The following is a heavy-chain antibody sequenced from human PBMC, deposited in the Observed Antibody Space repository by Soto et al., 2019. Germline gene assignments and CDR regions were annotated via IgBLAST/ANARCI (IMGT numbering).Heavy chain of an antibody. V-gene: IGHV4-34*01. CDR3: ARMAGPWYFDL. CDR1: GGSFSGFY. Sequence: KPSETLSLTCAVHGGSFSGFYWTWIRQPPGKGLEWIGEINHSGSFNCNPPLKSRVTMSLDTSRNQFSLSLNSVTAADTAVYYCARMAGPWYFDLWGRGTLVTVSS. CDR2: INHSGSF. J-gene: IGHJ2*01.